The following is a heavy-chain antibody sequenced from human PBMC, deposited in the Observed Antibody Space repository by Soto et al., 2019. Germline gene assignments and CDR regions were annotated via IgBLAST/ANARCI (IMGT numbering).Heavy chain of an antibody. CDR2: ISGHGSAT. V-gene: IGHV3-23*01. CDR1: GFRFWTYS. CDR3: AKTRLYDNNDYHRDGFDV. Sequence: EVKLLESGGGLVQPGESLRLSCAASGFRFWTYSMRSVPPASGKGPEWGSGISGHGSATYYSDSLKGRFTVSRDNSKGTLFLQMNTLRVEDTAVYYCAKTRLYDNNDYHRDGFDVWGPGTAVTVS. J-gene: IGHJ3*01. D-gene: IGHD5-12*01.